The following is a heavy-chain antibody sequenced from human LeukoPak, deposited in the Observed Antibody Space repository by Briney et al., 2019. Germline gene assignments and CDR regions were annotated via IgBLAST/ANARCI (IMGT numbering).Heavy chain of an antibody. V-gene: IGHV4-59*01. CDR3: VRGANL. CDR2: IHYSGST. J-gene: IGHJ5*02. D-gene: IGHD5-12*01. CDR1: GGSMSSYY. Sequence: SETLSLTCTVSGGSMSSYYWSWIRRAPGKRLEWIGNIHYSGSTNYNPSLQSRVTISIDTAKNQFSLRLTSVTAADSAVYYCVRGANLWGQGILVTVSS.